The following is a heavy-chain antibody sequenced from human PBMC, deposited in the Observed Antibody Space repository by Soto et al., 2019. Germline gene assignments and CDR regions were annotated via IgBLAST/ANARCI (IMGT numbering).Heavy chain of an antibody. CDR1: GGSISSGGYY. Sequence: SETLSLTCTVSGGSISSGGYYWSWIRQHPGKGPEWIGYIYYSGSTYYNPSLKSRVTISVDTSKNQFSLKLSSVTAADTAVYYCARDGGGAYCGGDCYLWGQGTLVTVSS. D-gene: IGHD2-21*02. V-gene: IGHV4-31*03. J-gene: IGHJ4*02. CDR2: IYYSGST. CDR3: ARDGGGAYCGGDCYL.